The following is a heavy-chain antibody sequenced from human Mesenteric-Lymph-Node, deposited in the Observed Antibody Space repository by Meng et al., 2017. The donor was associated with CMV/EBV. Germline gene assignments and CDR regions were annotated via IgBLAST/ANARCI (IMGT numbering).Heavy chain of an antibody. V-gene: IGHV3-23*01. D-gene: IGHD5-18*01. CDR3: AKLDTGTKN. Sequence: GESLKISCAASGFTFYNYGMAWVRQVPGKALEWVSSIGGIGAATYYTDSVKGRFTISRDNSKNTMYLQMNSLRVEDTAVYYRAKLDTGTKNWGQGTLVTVSS. CDR1: GFTFYNYG. CDR2: IGGIGAAT. J-gene: IGHJ4*02.